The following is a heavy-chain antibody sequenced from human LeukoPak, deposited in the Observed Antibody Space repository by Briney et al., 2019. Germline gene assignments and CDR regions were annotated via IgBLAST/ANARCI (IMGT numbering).Heavy chain of an antibody. CDR3: ARETTVTTGHFDY. CDR1: GCTFSSYA. CDR2: ISYDGSNK. J-gene: IGHJ4*02. D-gene: IGHD4-17*01. V-gene: IGHV3-30*04. Sequence: HPGGSLRLSCAASGCTFSSYAMHWVRQAPGKGLEWVAVISYDGSNKYYADSVKGRFTISRDNSKNTLYLQMNSLRAEDTAVYYCARETTVTTGHFDYWGQGTLVTVSS.